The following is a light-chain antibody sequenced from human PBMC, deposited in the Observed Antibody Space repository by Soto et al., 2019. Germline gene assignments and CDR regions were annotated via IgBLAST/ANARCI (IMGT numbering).Light chain of an antibody. CDR2: GAS. J-gene: IGKJ4*01. CDR3: QQTYSSPPTT. V-gene: IGKV1-39*01. CDR1: QSIARF. Sequence: DIQMTQSPSSLSASVGDRVTITCRASQSIARFLNWYQHKPGKAPNLLIYGASSLQSGVPSRFSGSGSGTDFTLTISSLQPEDFATYYCQQTYSSPPTTFGGGTRVDIK.